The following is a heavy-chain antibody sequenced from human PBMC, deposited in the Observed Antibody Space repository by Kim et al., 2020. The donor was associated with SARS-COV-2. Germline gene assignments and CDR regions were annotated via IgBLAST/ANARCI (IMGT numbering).Heavy chain of an antibody. CDR3: TRGVRVRGVIAWFDP. J-gene: IGHJ5*02. CDR2: ISSNGGST. D-gene: IGHD3-10*01. CDR1: GFTFSIYA. Sequence: GGSLRLSCSASGFTFSIYAMHWVRQAPGKGLEYVSAISSNGGSTYYADSVKGRFTISRDNSKNTLYLQMSSLRAEDTAVYYCTRGVRVRGVIAWFDPWGQGTLVTVSS. V-gene: IGHV3-64D*09.